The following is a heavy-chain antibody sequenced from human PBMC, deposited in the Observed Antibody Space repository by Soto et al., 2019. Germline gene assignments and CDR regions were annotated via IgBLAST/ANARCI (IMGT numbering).Heavy chain of an antibody. D-gene: IGHD2-2*01. CDR3: ARVADYQLLNYFDY. J-gene: IGHJ4*02. CDR1: GYTFTSYG. Sequence: ASVKVSCKASGYTFTSYGISWVRQAPGQGLEWMGWISAYNGNTNYAQKLQGRVTMTTDTSTSTAYMELRSLRSDDTAVYYCARVADYQLLNYFDYWGQGTLVTVSS. V-gene: IGHV1-18*04. CDR2: ISAYNGNT.